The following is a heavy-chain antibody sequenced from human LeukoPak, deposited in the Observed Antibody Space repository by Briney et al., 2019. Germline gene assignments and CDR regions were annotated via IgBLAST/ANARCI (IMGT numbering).Heavy chain of an antibody. CDR1: GFTFSSYA. CDR2: ISSNGGST. Sequence: GGSLRLSCAASGFTFSSYAMHWVRQAPGKGLEYVSAISSNGGSTYYANSVKGRFTISRDNSKNTLYLQMGSLRAEDMAVYYCARDKVYYYYYYMDVWGKGTTVTVSS. V-gene: IGHV3-64*01. CDR3: ARDKVYYYYYYMDV. J-gene: IGHJ6*03.